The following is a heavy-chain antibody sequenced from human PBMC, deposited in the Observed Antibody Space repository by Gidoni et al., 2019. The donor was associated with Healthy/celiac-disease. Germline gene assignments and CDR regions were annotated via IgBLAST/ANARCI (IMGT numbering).Heavy chain of an antibody. V-gene: IGHV3-53*01. CDR2: SDSGSST. Sequence: EVQLVESGGGLIQPGGSMRLSCAASGSTVSRTHMSWVRQAQGKGLEWVSVSDSGSSTYYADSVKGRFTISRDNSKNTLYLQMNSLRAEDTAVYYCARASEYSGYDLSFDYWGQGTLVTVSS. CDR1: GSTVSRTH. CDR3: ARASEYSGYDLSFDY. D-gene: IGHD5-12*01. J-gene: IGHJ4*02.